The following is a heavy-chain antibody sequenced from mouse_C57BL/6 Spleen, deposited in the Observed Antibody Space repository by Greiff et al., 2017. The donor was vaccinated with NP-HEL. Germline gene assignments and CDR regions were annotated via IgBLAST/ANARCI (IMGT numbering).Heavy chain of an antibody. V-gene: IGHV1-54*01. CDR3: ARSGSTGAMDY. CDR1: GYAFTNYL. CDR2: INPGSGGT. J-gene: IGHJ4*01. Sequence: VQLQQSGAELVRPGTSVKVSCKASGYAFTNYLIEWVKQRPGQGLEWIGVINPGSGGTNYNEKFKGKATLTADKSSSTAYMQLSSLTSEDSAVYFCARSGSTGAMDYWGQGTSVTVSS. D-gene: IGHD3-2*02.